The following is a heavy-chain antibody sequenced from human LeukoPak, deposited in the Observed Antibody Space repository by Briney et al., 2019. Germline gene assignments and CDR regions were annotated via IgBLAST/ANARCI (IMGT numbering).Heavy chain of an antibody. V-gene: IGHV1-18*01. CDR3: ARDKYDSTWFFDQ. D-gene: IGHD3-22*01. J-gene: IGHJ4*02. CDR2: ISAHNGNT. CDR1: GYTFSSFG. Sequence: SVKVSCKASGYTFSSFGICWVRQAPGQGLEWMGWISAHNGNTDYAQNLQGRVTMTTDTSTSTAYMELRSLRSDDTAVYYCARDKYDSTWFFDQWGQGTLVTVTS.